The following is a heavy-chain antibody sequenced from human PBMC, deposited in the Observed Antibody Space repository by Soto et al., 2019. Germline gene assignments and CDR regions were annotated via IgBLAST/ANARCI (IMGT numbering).Heavy chain of an antibody. CDR3: ARLPVDTITSLDY. Sequence: EVQLVESGGDLVQPGGFLRLSCATSGFTFSRYWMHWVRQVPGKGVVWVSRINSDGSSISYSDSVKGRFTISRDNAKNTLYLQMNSLRVEDTAVYYCARLPVDTITSLDYWGQGTLVTVSS. V-gene: IGHV3-74*01. CDR1: GFTFSRYW. J-gene: IGHJ4*02. CDR2: INSDGSSI. D-gene: IGHD3-3*01.